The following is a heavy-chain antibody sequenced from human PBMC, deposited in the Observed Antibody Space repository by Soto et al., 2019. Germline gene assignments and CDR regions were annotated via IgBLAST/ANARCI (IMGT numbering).Heavy chain of an antibody. CDR3: AKDLYKQPPSGWFDP. Sequence: GGSLRLASAASGFPFCDHAMSTVRQGPENGFEWVSGINGSVAYTYHAYSVKGLFTVPRDISKNVLFLQMNSLRSEDTAVYYCAKDLYKQPPSGWFDPWGHRTPVTAPQ. V-gene: IGHV3-23*01. CDR2: INGSVAYT. CDR1: GFPFCDHA. J-gene: IGHJ5*02. D-gene: IGHD1-26*01.